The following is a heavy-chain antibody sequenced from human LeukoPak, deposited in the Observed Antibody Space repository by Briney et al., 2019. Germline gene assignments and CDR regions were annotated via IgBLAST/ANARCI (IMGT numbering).Heavy chain of an antibody. CDR1: GFTFSTYG. J-gene: IGHJ4*02. Sequence: PGGSLRLSCAASGFTFSTYGMSWVRQAPGKGLEWVSGISGSGGSTYYADSVKGRFTISRDNSKNTLYLQMNSLRAEDTAVYYCAKGSSGYDYRMYYFDYWGQGTLVTVSS. D-gene: IGHD5-12*01. CDR3: AKGSSGYDYRMYYFDY. CDR2: ISGSGGST. V-gene: IGHV3-23*01.